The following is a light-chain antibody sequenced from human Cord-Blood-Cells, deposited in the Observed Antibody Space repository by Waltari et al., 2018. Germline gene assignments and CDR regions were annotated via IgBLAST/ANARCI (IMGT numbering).Light chain of an antibody. J-gene: IGKJ4*01. CDR3: LQDYNYPPT. V-gene: IGKV1-6*01. CDR2: AAA. Sequence: AIQMTQSPSSLSASVGDRVTITCRASQGIRNDLGWYQQKPGKAPKLLIYAAARLQRGVPARFSGSGSGTDFTLTISSLQPEDFATYYCLQDYNYPPTFGGGTKVEIK. CDR1: QGIRND.